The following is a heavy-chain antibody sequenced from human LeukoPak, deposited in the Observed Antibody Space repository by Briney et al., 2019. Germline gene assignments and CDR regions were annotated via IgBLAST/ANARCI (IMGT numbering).Heavy chain of an antibody. Sequence: ASVKVSCKASGYTFTGYYMHWVRQAPGQGLEWMGWINPNSGGTNYAQKFRGRVTMTRDTSISTAYMELSRLRSDDTAVYYCARDGPYSSSWYVPRSFDPWGQGTLVTVSS. J-gene: IGHJ5*02. D-gene: IGHD6-13*01. CDR1: GYTFTGYY. CDR3: ARDGPYSSSWYVPRSFDP. CDR2: INPNSGGT. V-gene: IGHV1-2*02.